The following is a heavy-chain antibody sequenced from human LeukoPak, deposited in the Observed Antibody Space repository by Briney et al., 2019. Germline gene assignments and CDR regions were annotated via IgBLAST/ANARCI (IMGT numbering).Heavy chain of an antibody. CDR2: IYPGDSDT. Sequence: TGESLKISCQGSGYSFNTYWIGWVRQMPGKGLEWMGIIYPGDSDTRYSPSFQGQVTISADKSISTAYLQWSSLKASDTAMYYCARLAPTVMPRPIDIWGQGTMVTVSS. CDR1: GYSFNTYW. J-gene: IGHJ3*02. D-gene: IGHD4-17*01. CDR3: ARLAPTVMPRPIDI. V-gene: IGHV5-51*01.